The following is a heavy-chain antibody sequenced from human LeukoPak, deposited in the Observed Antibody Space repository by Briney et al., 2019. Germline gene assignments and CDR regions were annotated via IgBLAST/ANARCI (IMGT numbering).Heavy chain of an antibody. J-gene: IGHJ4*02. CDR2: IYYSGST. D-gene: IGHD6-13*01. Sequence: SETLSLTCTVSGGSISSSSYYWGWIRQPPGKGLEWIGSIYYSGSTYYNPSLKSRVTISVDTSKNQFSLKLSSVTAADTAVYYCARFQGWYSSSWYAREYYFDYWGQGTLVTVSS. CDR3: ARFQGWYSSSWYAREYYFDY. CDR1: GGSISSSSYY. V-gene: IGHV4-39*07.